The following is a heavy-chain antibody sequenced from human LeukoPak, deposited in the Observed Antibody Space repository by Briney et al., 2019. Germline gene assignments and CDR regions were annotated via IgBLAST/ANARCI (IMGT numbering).Heavy chain of an antibody. CDR2: IYPGDSDT. CDR1: GYSFTSYW. CDR3: ARRGYSGYDSGGNWFDP. V-gene: IGHV5-51*01. J-gene: IGHJ5*02. Sequence: GESLKISCKGSGYSFTSYWIGWVRQMPGKGQEWMGIIYPGDSDTRYSPSFQGQVTISADKSISTAYLQWSSLKASDTAMYYCARRGYSGYDSGGNWFDPWGQGTLVTVSS. D-gene: IGHD5-12*01.